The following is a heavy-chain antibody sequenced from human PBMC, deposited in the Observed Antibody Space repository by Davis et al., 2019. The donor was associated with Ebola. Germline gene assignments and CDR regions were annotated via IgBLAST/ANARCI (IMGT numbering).Heavy chain of an antibody. Sequence: GESLKISCAASGFTFRSYGMHWVRQAPGKGLEWVAFIRYDGSNKYYSDSVKGRFTISRDNSKNTLYLQMNSLRAEDTAVYYCFGSAVDYWGQGTLVTVSS. CDR1: GFTFRSYG. V-gene: IGHV3-30*02. CDR3: FGSAVDY. D-gene: IGHD6-19*01. J-gene: IGHJ4*02. CDR2: IRYDGSNK.